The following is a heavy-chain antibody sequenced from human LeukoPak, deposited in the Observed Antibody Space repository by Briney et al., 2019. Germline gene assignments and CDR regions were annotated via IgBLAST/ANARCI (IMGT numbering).Heavy chain of an antibody. D-gene: IGHD6-19*01. CDR3: ARRGTYSSGWYSWFDP. Sequence: SETLSLTCSVSGGSLSSASFYWGWIRQPPGKGLEWIGSIYYSGSTYYNPSLKSRVTISVDTSKNQFSLKLSSVTAADTAVYYCARRGTYSSGWYSWFDPWGQGTLVTVSS. CDR2: IYYSGST. V-gene: IGHV4-39*01. J-gene: IGHJ5*02. CDR1: GGSLSSASFY.